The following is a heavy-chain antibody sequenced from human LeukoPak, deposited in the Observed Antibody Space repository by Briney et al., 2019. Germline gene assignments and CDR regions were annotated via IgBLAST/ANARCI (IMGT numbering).Heavy chain of an antibody. D-gene: IGHD3-10*01. J-gene: IGHJ4*02. Sequence: GGSLRLSCAASGFTFSSYGMHWVRQAPGKGLEYVSVIPYDGSNKYYADSVKGRFTISRDNSKNTLYLQMNSLRDEDTAVYYCAKDMVRGGIRPYYFDYWGQGTLVTVSS. CDR1: GFTFSSYG. CDR3: AKDMVRGGIRPYYFDY. V-gene: IGHV3-30*18. CDR2: IPYDGSNK.